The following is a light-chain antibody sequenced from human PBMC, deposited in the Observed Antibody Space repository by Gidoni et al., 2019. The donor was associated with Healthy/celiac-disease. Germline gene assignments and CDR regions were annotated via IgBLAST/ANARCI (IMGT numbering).Light chain of an antibody. Sequence: EIVMTQSPATLSVSPGERATLSCRASQSVSSNLAWYQQKPGQAPRLLIYGASTRATGIPARFSVSGSGTEFTLTISSLHSEDFAVYYCQQYNNWPPLFTFGPGTKVDIK. CDR2: GAS. CDR3: QQYNNWPPLFT. J-gene: IGKJ3*01. CDR1: QSVSSN. V-gene: IGKV3-15*01.